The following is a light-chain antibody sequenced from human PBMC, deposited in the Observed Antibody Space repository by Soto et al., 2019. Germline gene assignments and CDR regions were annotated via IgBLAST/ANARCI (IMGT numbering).Light chain of an antibody. J-gene: IGLJ1*01. V-gene: IGLV2-8*01. CDR1: SSDVGGYNY. CDR3: SSYAGSNNLGV. CDR2: EVS. Sequence: QSALTQPPSASGSPGQSVTISCTGTSSDVGGYNYVSWYQQHPGKAPKLMISEVSKRPSGVPDRFSGSKSGNTASLTVSGLQAEDEADYYCSSYAGSNNLGVFGTGIKLTVL.